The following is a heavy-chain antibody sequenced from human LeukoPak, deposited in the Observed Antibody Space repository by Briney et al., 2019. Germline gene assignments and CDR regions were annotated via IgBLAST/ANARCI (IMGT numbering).Heavy chain of an antibody. CDR3: ARGYGDPPDAFDI. CDR2: ISYDGSNK. CDR1: GFTFSSYA. V-gene: IGHV3-30-3*01. J-gene: IGHJ3*02. D-gene: IGHD4-17*01. Sequence: PGGSLRLSCAASGFTFSSYAMSWVRQAPGKGLEWVAVISYDGSNKYYADSVKGRFTISRDNSKNTLYLQMNSLRAEDTAVYYCARGYGDPPDAFDIWGQGTMVTVSS.